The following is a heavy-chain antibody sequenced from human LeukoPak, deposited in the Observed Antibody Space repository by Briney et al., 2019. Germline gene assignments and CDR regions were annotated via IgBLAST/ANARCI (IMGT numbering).Heavy chain of an antibody. Sequence: ASVKVSCKASGYTFTSYDINWVRQATGRGLEWTGWMNPNSGNTGYAQKFQGRVTMTRNTSISTAYMELSSLRSEDTAVYYCARVAYYDILTGWNDYWGQETLVTVSS. CDR2: MNPNSGNT. V-gene: IGHV1-8*01. CDR1: GYTFTSYD. CDR3: ARVAYYDILTGWNDY. J-gene: IGHJ4*02. D-gene: IGHD3-9*01.